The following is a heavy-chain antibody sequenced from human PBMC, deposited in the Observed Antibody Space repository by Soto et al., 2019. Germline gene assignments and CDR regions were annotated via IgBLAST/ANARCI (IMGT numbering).Heavy chain of an antibody. CDR2: INAGNGNT. CDR3: ARGHDILTGVNWFDP. D-gene: IGHD3-9*01. V-gene: IGHV1-3*01. J-gene: IGHJ5*02. CDR1: GYTFTSYA. Sequence: ASVKVSCKASGYTFTSYAMHWVRQAPGQRLEWMGWINAGNGNTKYSQKFQGRVTITRDTSASTAYMELSSLRSEDTAVYYCARGHDILTGVNWFDPWGQGTLVTVSS.